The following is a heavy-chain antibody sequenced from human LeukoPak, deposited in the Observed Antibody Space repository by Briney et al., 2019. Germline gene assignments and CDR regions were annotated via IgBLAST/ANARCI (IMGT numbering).Heavy chain of an antibody. Sequence: ASETLSLTCTVSGGSIRSSYYYWGWIRQPPGKGLEWIGSIYDSGSTYYNPSLKSRVTISVDTSKNQFSLKLNSVTAADTAVYFCARSVSREGHNFIAYYFDYWSQGTLVTVSS. CDR2: IYDSGST. CDR3: ARSVSREGHNFIAYYFDY. J-gene: IGHJ4*02. CDR1: GGSIRSSYYY. V-gene: IGHV4-39*01. D-gene: IGHD5-24*01.